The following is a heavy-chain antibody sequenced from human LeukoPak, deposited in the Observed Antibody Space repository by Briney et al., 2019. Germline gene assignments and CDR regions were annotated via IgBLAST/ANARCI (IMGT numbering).Heavy chain of an antibody. CDR3: ARVEAAKLGAFDI. J-gene: IGHJ3*02. Sequence: PGGSLRLSCAASGFTFSSYSMNWVRQAPGKGLEWVSSISSSSSYIYYADSVKGRFTISRDNAKNSLYLQMNSLRAEDTAVYYCARVEAAKLGAFDIWGQGTMVTVSS. V-gene: IGHV3-21*01. CDR2: ISSSSSYI. CDR1: GFTFSSYS. D-gene: IGHD3-3*01.